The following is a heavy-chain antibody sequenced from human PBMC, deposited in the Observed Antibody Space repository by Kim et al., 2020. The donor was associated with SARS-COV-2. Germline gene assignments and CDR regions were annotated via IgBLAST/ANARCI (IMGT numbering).Heavy chain of an antibody. D-gene: IGHD3-9*01. CDR3: ARVAQNYDILTGYSNYNVDC. CDR2: IYYSGTT. V-gene: IGHV4-39*01. Sequence: SETLSLTCSVSGGSISSTSHYWGWIRQPPGRGLEWIGTIYYSGTTYYNPSLKSRVTISVDTSKNQFSLKLSSVTAADTAVYYCARVAQNYDILTGYSNYNVDCWGQGTLVTVSS. CDR1: GGSISSTSHY. J-gene: IGHJ4*02.